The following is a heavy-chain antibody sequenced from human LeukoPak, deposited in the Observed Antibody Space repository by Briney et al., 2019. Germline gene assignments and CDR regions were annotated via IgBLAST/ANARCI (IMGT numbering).Heavy chain of an antibody. J-gene: IGHJ4*02. CDR2: INWNGGST. D-gene: IGHD3-22*01. Sequence: PGGSLRLSCAASGFKFDDYGMSWVRQAPGKGLEWVSGINWNGGSTGYVDSVKGRFTISRDNAKNTLYLQMNSLRAEDTAVYYCAKDLITRTYYYDSSGYSGPDYWGQGTLVTVSS. CDR3: AKDLITRTYYYDSSGYSGPDY. V-gene: IGHV3-20*04. CDR1: GFKFDDYG.